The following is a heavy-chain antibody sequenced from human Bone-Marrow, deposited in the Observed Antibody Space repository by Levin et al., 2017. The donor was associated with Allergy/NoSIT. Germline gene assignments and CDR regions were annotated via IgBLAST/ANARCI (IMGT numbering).Heavy chain of an antibody. J-gene: IGHJ5*02. CDR3: ARGKDDGAPNWFDP. V-gene: IGHV1-69*13. Sequence: ASVKVSCKASGGTFSSYAISWVRQAPGQGLEWMGGIIPIFGTANYAQKFQGRVTITADESTSTAYMELSSLRSEDTAVYYCARGKDDGAPNWFDPWGQGTLVTVSS. CDR2: IIPIFGTA. CDR1: GGTFSSYA. D-gene: IGHD2-15*01.